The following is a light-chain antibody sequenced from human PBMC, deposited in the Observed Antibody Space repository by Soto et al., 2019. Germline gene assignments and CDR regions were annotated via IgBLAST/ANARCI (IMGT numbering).Light chain of an antibody. CDR1: QSVSSY. CDR3: KQRSSGPPNT. CDR2: DAA. Sequence: VFPKSPAPVPLSPGERATLSCRASQSVSSYLAWYQLNPGQAPRLLIYDAANGAAGIPARFSGSGSGTDFARTIISLEPEEVAVYYCKQRSSGPPNTLGEGRRLE. V-gene: IGKV3-11*01. J-gene: IGKJ5*01.